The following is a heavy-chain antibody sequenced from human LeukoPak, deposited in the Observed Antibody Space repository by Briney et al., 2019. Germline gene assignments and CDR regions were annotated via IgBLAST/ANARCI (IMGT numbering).Heavy chain of an antibody. CDR2: ISSSGSTI. J-gene: IGHJ3*02. Sequence: GGSLRLSCAASGFTFSDYYMSWIRQAPGKGLEWVSYISSSGSTIYYADSVKGRFTISRDNSKNTLYLQMNSLRAEDTAVYYCARDTYYDILTGYSPDDAFDIWGQGTMVTVSS. CDR3: ARDTYYDILTGYSPDDAFDI. CDR1: GFTFSDYY. D-gene: IGHD3-9*01. V-gene: IGHV3-11*04.